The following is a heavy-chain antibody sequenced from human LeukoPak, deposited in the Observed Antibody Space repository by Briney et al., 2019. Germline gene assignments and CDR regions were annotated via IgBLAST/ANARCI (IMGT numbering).Heavy chain of an antibody. Sequence: SVKVSCKASGGTFSSYAISWVRQAPGQGLEWMGGIIPIFGTANYAQKFQGRVTITADESTSTAYMELSSLRSEDTAVYYCARDGPVVPAAISYYYYGMDVWGQGTTVTVSS. CDR3: ARDGPVVPAAISYYYYGMDV. D-gene: IGHD2-2*01. CDR2: IIPIFGTA. J-gene: IGHJ6*02. CDR1: GGTFSSYA. V-gene: IGHV1-69*13.